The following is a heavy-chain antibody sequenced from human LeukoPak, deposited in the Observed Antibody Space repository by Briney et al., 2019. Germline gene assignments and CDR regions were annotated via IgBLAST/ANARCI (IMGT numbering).Heavy chain of an antibody. V-gene: IGHV3-30*02. J-gene: IGHJ6*03. CDR2: IRYDGSNK. D-gene: IGHD5-24*01. CDR1: GFTFNNYG. Sequence: GGSLRLSCAASGFTFNNYGMHWVRQAPGKGLEWVAFIRYDGSNKYYADSVKGRFTISRDNSKNTLYLQMNSLRAEDTAVYYCARGTWATLYYYYMDVWGKGTTVTVSS. CDR3: ARGTWATLYYYYMDV.